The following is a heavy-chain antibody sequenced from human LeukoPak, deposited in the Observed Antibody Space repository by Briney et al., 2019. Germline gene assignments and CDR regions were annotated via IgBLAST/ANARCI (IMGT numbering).Heavy chain of an antibody. CDR2: IYYSGST. J-gene: IGHJ4*02. V-gene: IGHV4-39*07. CDR1: GGSISSSSYY. D-gene: IGHD3-10*01. CDR3: ARGRAFGESYYFDY. Sequence: SETLSLTCTVSGGSISSSSYYWGWIRQPPGKGLEWIGSIYYSGSTYYNPSLKSRVTISVDTSKNQFSLKLSSVTAADTAVYYCARGRAFGESYYFDYWGQGTLVTVSS.